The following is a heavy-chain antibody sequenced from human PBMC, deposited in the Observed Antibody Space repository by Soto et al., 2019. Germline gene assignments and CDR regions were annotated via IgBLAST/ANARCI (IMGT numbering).Heavy chain of an antibody. D-gene: IGHD1-26*01. CDR2: ISYSGST. V-gene: IGHV4-39*01. CDR1: GGSISSDSYY. J-gene: IGHJ4*02. CDR3: ARRGGKVGATALGY. Sequence: SETLSLTCTVSGGSISSDSYYWGWIRQSPEKGLEWIASISYSGSTYYNPTLKSRLIISVDTSKSQFSLKLSSVTAADTAVYYCARRGGKVGATALGYWGQGTLVTVSS.